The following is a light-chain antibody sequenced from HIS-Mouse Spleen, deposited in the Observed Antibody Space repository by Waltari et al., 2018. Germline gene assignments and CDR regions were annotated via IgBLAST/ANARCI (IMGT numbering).Light chain of an antibody. Sequence: DIQMTQSPSSLSASVGDRVTITCQASQDISNYLNWYQQKPGKAPKLLIYDASNLETGGTSRFSGSGSGTDSTFTISSLQTEDIATYYCKQYDDLPPFTYGPGTKVDV. CDR3: KQYDDLPPFT. CDR1: QDISNY. V-gene: IGKV1-33*01. CDR2: DAS. J-gene: IGKJ3*01.